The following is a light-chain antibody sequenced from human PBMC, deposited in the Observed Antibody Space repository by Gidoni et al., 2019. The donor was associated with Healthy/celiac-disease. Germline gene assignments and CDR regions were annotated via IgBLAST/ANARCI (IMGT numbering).Light chain of an antibody. CDR1: QSVSSSY. V-gene: IGKV3-20*01. CDR2: GAS. J-gene: IGKJ1*01. Sequence: GSLSLSPRERATLSCRASQSVSSSYLAWYQQKPGQAPRLLIYGASSRATGIPDRVSGSGSGTDFTLPISRLEPEDVAVYYCQQYGSSRWTFGQGTKVEIK. CDR3: QQYGSSRWT.